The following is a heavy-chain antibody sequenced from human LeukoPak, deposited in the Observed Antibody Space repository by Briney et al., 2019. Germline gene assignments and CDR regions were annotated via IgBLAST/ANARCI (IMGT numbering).Heavy chain of an antibody. Sequence: SETLSLTCTVSGGSISSYCWSWIRQPPGKGLEWIGYIYYSGSTYYNPSLKSRVTISVDTSKNQFSLKLSSVTAADTAVYYCARVNSSGWLTFFDYWGQGTLVTVSS. CDR3: ARVNSSGWLTFFDY. V-gene: IGHV4-59*06. D-gene: IGHD6-19*01. CDR2: IYYSGST. CDR1: GGSISSYC. J-gene: IGHJ4*02.